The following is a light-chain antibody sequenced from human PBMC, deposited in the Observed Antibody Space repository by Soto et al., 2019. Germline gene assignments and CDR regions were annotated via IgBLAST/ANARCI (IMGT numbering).Light chain of an antibody. CDR2: AAS. J-gene: IGKJ3*01. V-gene: IGKV1-39*01. CDR3: QQSYNLKFT. CDR1: QSISRY. Sequence: GDRVTITCRASQSISRYLNWYQQKPGKAPKLLIYAASTLQSGVSSRFSGSESGADFTLTISSLQPEDFATYYCQQSYNLKFTFGPGTKVDIK.